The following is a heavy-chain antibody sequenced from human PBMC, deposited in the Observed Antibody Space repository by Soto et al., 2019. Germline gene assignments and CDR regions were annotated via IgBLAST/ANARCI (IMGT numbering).Heavy chain of an antibody. CDR1: GGSISSSSYY. CDR2: IYYSGST. D-gene: IGHD3-10*01. Sequence: PSETLSLTCTVSGGSISSSSYYWGWIRQPPGKGLEWIGSIYYSGSTYYNPSLKSRVTISVDTSKNQFSLKLSSVTAADTAVYYCARQRGSYYYGSGSYWSVDFDYWGQGTLVPSPQ. V-gene: IGHV4-39*01. CDR3: ARQRGSYYYGSGSYWSVDFDY. J-gene: IGHJ4*02.